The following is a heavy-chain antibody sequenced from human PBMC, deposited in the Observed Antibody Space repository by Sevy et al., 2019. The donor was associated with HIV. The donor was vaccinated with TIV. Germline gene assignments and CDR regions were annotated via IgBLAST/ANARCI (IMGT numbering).Heavy chain of an antibody. J-gene: IGHJ4*02. V-gene: IGHV3-30-3*01. CDR3: ARGRAIAAAGTLDY. D-gene: IGHD6-13*01. CDR2: ISYDGGSK. CDR1: GFTFNTYA. Sequence: GGSLRLSCAASGFTFNTYAMHWVRQAPGKGLEWVAVISYDGGSKYYADSVKGRFTISRDNSKNTLYLQMISLRPEDSAIYYCARGRAIAAAGTLDYWGQGTLVTVS.